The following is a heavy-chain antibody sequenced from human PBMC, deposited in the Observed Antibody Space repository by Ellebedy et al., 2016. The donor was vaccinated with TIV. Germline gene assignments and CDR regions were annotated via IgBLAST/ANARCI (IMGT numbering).Heavy chain of an antibody. CDR3: ARDPALPRGRFDT. CDR1: GGSISNSDYY. J-gene: IGHJ5*02. CDR2: IYYSGSA. Sequence: MPSETLSLTFTVSGGSISNSDYYWNWIRQQPGKGLEWIGSIYYSGSAYYNPSLKSRVTVSVDTSKNQFSLNLSSVTAADTAVYYCARDPALPRGRFDTWGQGTLVTVSS. V-gene: IGHV4-39*07.